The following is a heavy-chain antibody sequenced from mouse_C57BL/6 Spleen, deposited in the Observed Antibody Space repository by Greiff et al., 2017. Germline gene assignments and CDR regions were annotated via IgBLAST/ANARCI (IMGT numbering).Heavy chain of an antibody. CDR2: IYPGDGDT. V-gene: IGHV1-82*01. CDR1: GYAFSSSW. Sequence: VKLQESGPELVKPGASVKISCKASGYAFSSSWMNWVKQRPGKGLEWIGRIYPGDGDTNYNGKFKGKATLTADKSSSTAYMQLSSLTSEDSAVYFCARGDLLLDYWGQGTTLTVSS. D-gene: IGHD1-1*01. J-gene: IGHJ2*01. CDR3: ARGDLLLDY.